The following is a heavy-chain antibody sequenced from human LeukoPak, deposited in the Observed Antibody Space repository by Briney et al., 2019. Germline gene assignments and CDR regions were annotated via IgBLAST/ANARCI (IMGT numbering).Heavy chain of an antibody. V-gene: IGHV3-23*01. D-gene: IGHD3-3*01. CDR1: GFTFSSYA. Sequence: GGSLRLSCAASGFTFSSYAMSWVRQAPGKGLEWVSAISGSGGSTYYADSVKGRFTISRDNSKNTLYLQMNSLRAEDTAVYYCAKDPSDFWSGYYTSSNENFFDYWGQGTLVTVSS. CDR2: ISGSGGST. J-gene: IGHJ4*02. CDR3: AKDPSDFWSGYYTSSNENFFDY.